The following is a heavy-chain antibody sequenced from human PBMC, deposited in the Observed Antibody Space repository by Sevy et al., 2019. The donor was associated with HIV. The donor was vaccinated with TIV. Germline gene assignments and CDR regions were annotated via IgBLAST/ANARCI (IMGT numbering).Heavy chain of an antibody. CDR1: GFTFSGFG. J-gene: IGHJ4*02. D-gene: IGHD4-4*01. V-gene: IGHV3-33*06. Sequence: LSLTCAASGFTFSGFGMHWVRQAPGKGLEWVAVIWYDESNEYYGDSVKGRFTISRDNSKNTVYLQMNSLRVEDTALYYCAKDSSPYSNHFDYWGRGTLVTVSS. CDR3: AKDSSPYSNHFDY. CDR2: IWYDESNE.